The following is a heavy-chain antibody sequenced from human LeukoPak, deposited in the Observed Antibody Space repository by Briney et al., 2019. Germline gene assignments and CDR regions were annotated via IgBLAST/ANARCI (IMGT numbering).Heavy chain of an antibody. CDR2: SCLNNVNK. CDR3: ARDQSPLNGGYSEGEVFDC. V-gene: IGHV1-18*01. Sequence: ASVKVSCKASGYTFTSYGINWLRQAPGQGLEWMGRSCLNNVNKNYIEKLQGRVTMTTDTSTSTAHMELRSLRPDDTAVYYCARDQSPLNGGYSEGEVFDCWGQGTLVTVSS. CDR1: GYTFTSYG. J-gene: IGHJ4*02. D-gene: IGHD5-12*01.